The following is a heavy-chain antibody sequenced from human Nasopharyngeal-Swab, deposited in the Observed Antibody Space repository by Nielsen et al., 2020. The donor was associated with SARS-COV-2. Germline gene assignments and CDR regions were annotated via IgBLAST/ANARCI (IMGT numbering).Heavy chain of an antibody. CDR1: GFTFGDYA. Sequence: GESLKISCTTSGFTFGDYAMSWFRQAPGTGLEWVGFIRSKTYGGAPEYAASVKGRFTIPRDRAESIAYLHLNSLETEDTGVYYCARSVGSYYGQGTFDVWGQGTMVTVSS. CDR3: ARSVGSYYGQGTFDV. J-gene: IGHJ3*01. D-gene: IGHD1-26*01. CDR2: IRSKTYGGAP. V-gene: IGHV3-49*01.